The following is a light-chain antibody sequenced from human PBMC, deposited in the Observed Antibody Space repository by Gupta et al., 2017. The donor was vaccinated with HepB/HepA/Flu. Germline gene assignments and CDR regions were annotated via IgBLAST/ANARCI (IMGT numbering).Light chain of an antibody. CDR1: QSISSY. J-gene: IGKJ3*01. Sequence: DIQMTQSPSYLSSSGGDRVTITCRASQSISSYLNWYQQKPGKAPKLLIYAASSLQSGVPSRFSGSGSGTDFTLTISRLQPEDFATYYCQQSYSTPDTFGPGTKVDIK. CDR2: AAS. V-gene: IGKV1-39*01. CDR3: QQSYSTPDT.